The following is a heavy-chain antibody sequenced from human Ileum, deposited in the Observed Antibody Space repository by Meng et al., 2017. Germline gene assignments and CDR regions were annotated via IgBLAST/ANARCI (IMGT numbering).Heavy chain of an antibody. CDR2: MNLGGGP. Sequence: QVELQESGPGLVEPSGTLSLTCAVSGRSISSSDWWRWVRQPPGKGLEWIAEMNLGGGPNYNPSLKSRVTMSVDKSNDHLSLQLTSVTAADTAVYYCAHIFDSWGQGTLVTVSS. J-gene: IGHJ4*02. CDR1: GRSISSSDW. CDR3: AHIFDS. V-gene: IGHV4-4*02.